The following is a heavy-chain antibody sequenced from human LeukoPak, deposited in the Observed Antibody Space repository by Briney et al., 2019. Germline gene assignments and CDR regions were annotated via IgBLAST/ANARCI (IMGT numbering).Heavy chain of an antibody. D-gene: IGHD6-13*01. CDR2: IRYDGSNK. Sequence: PGGSLRLSCAASGFTFSSYGMHWVRQAPGKGLEWVAFIRYDGSNKYYADSVKGRFTISRDNSKNTLYLQMNSLRAEDTAVYYCARKIAAAGLYYIDYWGQGTLVTVSS. CDR1: GFTFSSYG. V-gene: IGHV3-30*02. J-gene: IGHJ4*02. CDR3: ARKIAAAGLYYIDY.